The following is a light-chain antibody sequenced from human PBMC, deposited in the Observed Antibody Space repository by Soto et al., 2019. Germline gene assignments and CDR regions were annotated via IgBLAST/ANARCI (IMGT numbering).Light chain of an antibody. CDR2: KAS. CDR3: QQYNIWPPWT. Sequence: DIQMTQSPSTLSGSVGDRVTITCRSSQTISSWLAWYQQKPGKAPKLLIYKASTLKSGVPSRFSGSGSAAEFTLTISSLQSGDFAVYYCQQYNIWPPWTFGQGTKVDIK. CDR1: QTISSW. J-gene: IGKJ1*01. V-gene: IGKV1-5*03.